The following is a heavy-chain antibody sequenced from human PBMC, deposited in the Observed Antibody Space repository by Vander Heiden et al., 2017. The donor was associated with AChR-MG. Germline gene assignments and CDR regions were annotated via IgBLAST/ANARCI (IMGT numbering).Heavy chain of an antibody. CDR3: AKDEAAAGTYYYYMDV. CDR1: GFTFSSYA. V-gene: IGHV3-23*01. J-gene: IGHJ6*03. D-gene: IGHD6-13*01. Sequence: EVQLLESGGGLVQPGGSLRLSCAASGFTFSSYAMSWVRQAPGKGLEWVSAISGSGGSTYYADSVKGRFTISRDNSKNTLYLQMNSLRAEDTAVYYCAKDEAAAGTYYYYMDVWGKGTTVTVSS. CDR2: ISGSGGST.